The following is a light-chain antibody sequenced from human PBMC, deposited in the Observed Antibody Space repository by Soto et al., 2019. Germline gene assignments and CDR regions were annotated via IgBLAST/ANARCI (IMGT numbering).Light chain of an antibody. J-gene: IGKJ5*01. CDR1: QSVSSY. V-gene: IGKV3-11*01. CDR3: QQCSNWPPIT. Sequence: EIVLTQSPGTLSLSPGERSTLSFSSSQSVSSYLALYQQTPGQAPRLLIYDASNRATGISARFSGSGSGTDFTLTISSLEPEDFAVYYCQQCSNWPPITFGQGTRLEIK. CDR2: DAS.